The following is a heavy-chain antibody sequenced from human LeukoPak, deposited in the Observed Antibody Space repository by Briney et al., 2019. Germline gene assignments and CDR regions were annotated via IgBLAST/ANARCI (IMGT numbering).Heavy chain of an antibody. Sequence: GGSLRLSCAASGFTFSNYNMNWVRQAPGKGLEWISYISSSTSTIYYADSVKGRFTISRDNSKNTLYLQMNSLRAEDTAVYYCAKDLFWSGYYSTFDYWGQGTLVTVSS. CDR1: GFTFSNYN. CDR2: ISSSTSTI. J-gene: IGHJ4*02. V-gene: IGHV3-48*01. D-gene: IGHD3-3*01. CDR3: AKDLFWSGYYSTFDY.